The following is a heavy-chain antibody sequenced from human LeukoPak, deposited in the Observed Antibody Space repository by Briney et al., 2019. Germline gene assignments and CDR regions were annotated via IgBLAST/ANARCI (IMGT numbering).Heavy chain of an antibody. Sequence: PSETLSLTCTVSGGSISSYYWSWIRQPPGKGLEWIGYIYYSGSTNYNPSLKSRVTISVDTSKNQFSLKLSSVTAADTAVYYCAREQTAYSSSYYYYYYYMDVWGKGTTVTVSS. CDR1: GGSISSYY. CDR2: IYYSGST. J-gene: IGHJ6*03. CDR3: AREQTAYSSSYYYYYYYMDV. V-gene: IGHV4-59*12. D-gene: IGHD6-6*01.